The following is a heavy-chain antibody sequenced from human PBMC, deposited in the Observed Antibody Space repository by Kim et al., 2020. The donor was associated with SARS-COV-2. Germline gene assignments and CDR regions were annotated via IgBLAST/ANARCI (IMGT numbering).Heavy chain of an antibody. Sequence: SETLSLTCTVSGGSISSYYWSWIRQPPGKGLEWIGYIYYGGSTNYNPSLKSRVTISVDTSKNQFSLKLSSVTAADTAVYYCASGEMVRGVMDYYYGMDV. CDR2: IYYGGST. CDR3: ASGEMVRGVMDYYYGMDV. D-gene: IGHD3-10*01. J-gene: IGHJ6*01. V-gene: IGHV4-59*08. CDR1: GGSISSYY.